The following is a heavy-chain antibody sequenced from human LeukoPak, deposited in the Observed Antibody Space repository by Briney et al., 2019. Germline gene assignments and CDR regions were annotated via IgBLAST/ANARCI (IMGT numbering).Heavy chain of an antibody. J-gene: IGHJ4*02. Sequence: GGPLRLSCGASGFTFSRYSMQGVREAPGKALEWVSSISSSSSYIYYADSVKGRFTISRDNAKNSLYLQMNSLRAEDTAVYYCARPRQDSSWHYDYWGQGTLVTVSS. CDR2: ISSSSSYI. CDR1: GFTFSRYS. D-gene: IGHD6-13*01. V-gene: IGHV3-21*01. CDR3: ARPRQDSSWHYDY.